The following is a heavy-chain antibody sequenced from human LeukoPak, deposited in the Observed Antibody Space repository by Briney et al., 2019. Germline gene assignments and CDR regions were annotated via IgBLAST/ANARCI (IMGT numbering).Heavy chain of an antibody. D-gene: IGHD3-10*01. V-gene: IGHV3-23*01. CDR2: ISGSGGST. CDR3: AKHGFGVFEGY. J-gene: IGHJ4*02. Sequence: GGSLRLSCAASGFTFSSYAMSWVRQAPGKGLQWVSGISGSGGSTYHADSVKGRFTISRDNSKNTLYLQMNSLRAEDTAVYYCAKHGFGVFEGYWGQGTLVTVSS. CDR1: GFTFSSYA.